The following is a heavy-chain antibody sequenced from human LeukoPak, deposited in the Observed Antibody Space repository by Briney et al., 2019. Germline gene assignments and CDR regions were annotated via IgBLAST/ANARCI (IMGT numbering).Heavy chain of an antibody. V-gene: IGHV3-21*01. CDR2: ISGGSGYI. CDR1: GFTFSNYR. CDR3: ARFSGYNSFDF. Sequence: GGSLRLSCAASGFTFSNYRMNWVRQAPGMGLEWVSSISGGSGYIYYADSVKGRFTISRDNAKNSLYLQMNSLRAEDTAVYYCARFSGYNSFDFWGQGTLVTVSS. J-gene: IGHJ4*02. D-gene: IGHD5-12*01.